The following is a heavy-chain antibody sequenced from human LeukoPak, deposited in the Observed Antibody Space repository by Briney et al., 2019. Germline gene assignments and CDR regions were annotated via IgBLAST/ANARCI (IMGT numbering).Heavy chain of an antibody. D-gene: IGHD5-18*01. CDR3: ARRSGYSYGYDY. V-gene: IGHV4-38-2*01. CDR1: GYSLSSGYY. CDR2: IYHSGST. J-gene: IGHJ4*02. Sequence: SETLSLTCAVSGYSLSSGYYWGWIRQPPGKGLEWIGSIYHSGSTYYNPSLKSRVTISVDTSKNQFSLKLSSVTAADTAVYYCARRSGYSYGYDYWGQGTLVTVSS.